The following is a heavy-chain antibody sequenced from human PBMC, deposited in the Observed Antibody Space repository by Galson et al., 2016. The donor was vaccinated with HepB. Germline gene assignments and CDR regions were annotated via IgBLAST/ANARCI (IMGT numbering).Heavy chain of an antibody. D-gene: IGHD2-2*01. CDR2: IWSDGCDI. CDR3: ARDRVPAARRFYYGMDV. Sequence: SLRLSCAASGFTLRRYGVHWVRQAPGKGLEWVALIWSDGCDINYADSVKGRFTISRDNYKNTLYLQMNSLRAEDTAVYYCARDRVPAARRFYYGMDVWGQGTKVTVSS. J-gene: IGHJ6*02. V-gene: IGHV3-33*01. CDR1: GFTLRRYG.